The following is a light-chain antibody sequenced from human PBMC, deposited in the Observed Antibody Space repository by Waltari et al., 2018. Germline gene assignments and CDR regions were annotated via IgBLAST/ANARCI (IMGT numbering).Light chain of an antibody. V-gene: IGLV2-23*01. CDR1: SSGVRTLTL. CDR2: EGN. CDR3: SSYTGTTTPRV. Sequence: QSALTQPAPLSGSPGQSILIPCTETSSGVRTLTLVSWYQQHPGKAPKVLIYEGNKRPSEVANRFSGSKSGNTASLTISGLQAEDESDYYCSSYTGTTTPRVFGGGTKLTVL. J-gene: IGLJ3*02.